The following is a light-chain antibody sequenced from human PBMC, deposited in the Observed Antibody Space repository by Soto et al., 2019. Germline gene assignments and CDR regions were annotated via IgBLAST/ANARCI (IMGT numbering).Light chain of an antibody. CDR1: QSFSGT. CDR2: DAS. V-gene: IGKV1-5*01. CDR3: QQYDTYSRT. Sequence: DIQMTQSPSTLSASVGDRVTITCRASQSFSGTLAWYQQKPGKAPKLLIFDASSLERGVPSRFSGSGSGTEFNLTISSLQPDDFATYYCQQYDTYSRTFGQGTKVEIK. J-gene: IGKJ1*01.